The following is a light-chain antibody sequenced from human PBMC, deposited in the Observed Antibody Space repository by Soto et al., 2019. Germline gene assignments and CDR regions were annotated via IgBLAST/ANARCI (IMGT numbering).Light chain of an antibody. V-gene: IGKV3-20*01. J-gene: IGKJ5*01. CDR1: QSVSSSY. Sequence: EIVLTQSPGTLSLSQGERATLSCRASQSVSSSYLAWYQQKPGQAPRLLIYGASSRATGIPDRFSGSGSGTDFTLTISRLEPEDFAVYYCQQYGSSLFFGQGTRLEI. CDR3: QQYGSSLF. CDR2: GAS.